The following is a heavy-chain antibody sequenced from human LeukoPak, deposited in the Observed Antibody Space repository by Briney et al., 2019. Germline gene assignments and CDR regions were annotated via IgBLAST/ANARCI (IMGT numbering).Heavy chain of an antibody. D-gene: IGHD3-10*01. CDR2: IIPIFGTA. J-gene: IGHJ5*02. Sequence: ASVKVSCKASGGTFSSYAISWVRQAPGQGLEWMGGIIPIFGTANYAQKFQGRVTITADESTSTAYMELSSLRSEDTAVYYCARDGERFGELSSWFDPWGQGTLVTVSS. CDR3: ARDGERFGELSSWFDP. CDR1: GGTFSSYA. V-gene: IGHV1-69*13.